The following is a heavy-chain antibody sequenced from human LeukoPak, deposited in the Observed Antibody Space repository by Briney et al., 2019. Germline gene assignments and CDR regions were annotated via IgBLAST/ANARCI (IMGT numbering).Heavy chain of an antibody. J-gene: IGHJ4*02. CDR3: ARDLYGAERGY. CDR1: GFTVSSNY. D-gene: IGHD4-17*01. V-gene: IGHV3-53*01. CDR2: IYSGGST. Sequence: GGSLRLSCAASGFTVSSNYMSWVRQAPGKGLEWVSVIYSGGSTYYADSVKGRFTISRDNSKNTLYLQMNSLRAEDTAVYYCARDLYGAERGYWGRGTLVTVSS.